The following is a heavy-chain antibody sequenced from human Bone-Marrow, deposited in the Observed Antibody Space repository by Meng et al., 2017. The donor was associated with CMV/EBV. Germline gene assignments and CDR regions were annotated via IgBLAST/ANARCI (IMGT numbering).Heavy chain of an antibody. CDR1: GGFLNKFY. D-gene: IGHD6-13*01. J-gene: IGHJ5*02. V-gene: IGHV4-59*01. CDR3: ARHGRGQQLVGGNWLDP. CDR2: IYYSGST. Sequence: SETLSLTCTVSGGFLNKFYFSWVRQPPGRGLEWIGYIYYSGSTNYNPSLKSRVTISVDTSKNQFSLKLSSVTAADTAVYYCARHGRGQQLVGGNWLDPWGQGTLVTVSS.